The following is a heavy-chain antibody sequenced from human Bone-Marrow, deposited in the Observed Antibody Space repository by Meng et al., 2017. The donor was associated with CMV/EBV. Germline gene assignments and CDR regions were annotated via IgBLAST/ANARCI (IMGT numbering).Heavy chain of an antibody. Sequence: GESLKISCVVSGFTFRDYAMSWVRQAPGKGLEWVANIKQDGSEKYYVDSVKGRFTISRDNAKNSLYLQMNSLRGEDTAIYYCARDGGGGDSHDAFDIWGQGTMVTI. CDR3: ARDGGGGDSHDAFDI. D-gene: IGHD3-16*01. CDR1: GFTFRDYA. CDR2: IKQDGSEK. J-gene: IGHJ3*02. V-gene: IGHV3-7*01.